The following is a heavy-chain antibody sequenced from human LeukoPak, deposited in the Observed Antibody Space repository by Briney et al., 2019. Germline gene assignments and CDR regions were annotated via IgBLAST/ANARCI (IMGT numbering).Heavy chain of an antibody. V-gene: IGHV3-21*01. CDR1: GFTFSSYS. CDR3: AKEARGAGITMIVVVFDY. Sequence: PGRSLRLSCAASGFTFSSYSMNWVRQAPGKGLEWVSSISSSSSYIYYADSVKGRFTISRDNSKNTLYLQMNSLRAEDTAVYYCAKEARGAGITMIVVVFDYWGQGTLVTVSS. CDR2: ISSSSSYI. J-gene: IGHJ4*02. D-gene: IGHD3-22*01.